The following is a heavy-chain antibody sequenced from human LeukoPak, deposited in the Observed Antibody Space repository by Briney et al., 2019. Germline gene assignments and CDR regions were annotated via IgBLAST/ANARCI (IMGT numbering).Heavy chain of an antibody. V-gene: IGHV1-46*01. CDR1: GYTFTSYG. CDR2: INPSGGST. CDR3: ARTFRGNYYDSSGYYFDY. J-gene: IGHJ4*02. D-gene: IGHD3-22*01. Sequence: APVKVSCKASGYTFTSYGISWVRQAPGQGLEWMGIINPSGGSTSYAQKFQGRVTMTRDTSTSTVYMELSSLRSEDTAVYYCARTFRGNYYDSSGYYFDYWGQGTLVTVSS.